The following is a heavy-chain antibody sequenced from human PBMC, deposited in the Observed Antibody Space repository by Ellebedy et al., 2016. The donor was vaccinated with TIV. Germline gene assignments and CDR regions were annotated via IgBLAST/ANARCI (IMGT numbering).Heavy chain of an antibody. J-gene: IGHJ5*01. V-gene: IGHV3-23*01. Sequence: GGSLRLXCAASGFTFSSYAMTWVRQAPGKGLEWVSSLSDSGGSTYYADSVKGRFTISRDNSKNTVYPQMNSLRAEDTAVYYCARDQGVGWFDSWGQGTLVTVSS. CDR1: GFTFSSYA. CDR3: ARDQGVGWFDS. CDR2: LSDSGGST.